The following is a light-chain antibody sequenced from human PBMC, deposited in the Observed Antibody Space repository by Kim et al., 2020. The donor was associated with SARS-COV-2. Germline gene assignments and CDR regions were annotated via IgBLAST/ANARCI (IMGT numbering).Light chain of an antibody. CDR2: GAS. J-gene: IGKJ4*01. Sequence: LVLTQSPGTLSLSPGERATLSCRASQSVNSDYLAWHQQKPGQAPRLLIYGASNRVAGIPDRFSGSGSGTDFTLTISRLEPEDFAVYYCQHYVSSLTFGGGTKVDIK. V-gene: IGKV3-20*01. CDR3: QHYVSSLT. CDR1: QSVNSDY.